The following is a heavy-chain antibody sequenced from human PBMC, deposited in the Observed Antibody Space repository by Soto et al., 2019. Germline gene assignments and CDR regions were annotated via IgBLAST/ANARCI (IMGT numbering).Heavy chain of an antibody. Sequence: ASVKVSCKASGYTFTSYYMHWVRQAPGQGLEWMGIINPSGGSTSYAQKFQGRVTMTRDTSTSTFYMELSSLRSEDTAVYYCARPDSGYCSGGSCYDFDYWGQGTLVTVSS. J-gene: IGHJ4*02. D-gene: IGHD2-15*01. CDR3: ARPDSGYCSGGSCYDFDY. V-gene: IGHV1-46*01. CDR2: INPSGGST. CDR1: GYTFTSYY.